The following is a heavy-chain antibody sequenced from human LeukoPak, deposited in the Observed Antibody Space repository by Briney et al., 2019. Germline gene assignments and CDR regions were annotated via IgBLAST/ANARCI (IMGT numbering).Heavy chain of an antibody. CDR1: GDSVSNNA. D-gene: IGHD6-13*01. CDR3: ARGWARDGFNI. V-gene: IGHV6-1*01. CDR2: TYYDSKWYN. Sequence: SQTLSLTCVISGDSVSNNAWNWVRQTPSGGLECLGRTYYDSKWYNHYAESVKSRISINPDTSKNQFSLQLNSVTPEDTAVYYCARGWARDGFNIGSQGTMVTVSS. J-gene: IGHJ3*02.